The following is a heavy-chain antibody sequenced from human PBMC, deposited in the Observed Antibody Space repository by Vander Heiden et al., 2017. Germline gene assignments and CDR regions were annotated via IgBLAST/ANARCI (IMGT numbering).Heavy chain of an antibody. J-gene: IGHJ4*02. CDR2: ISSSGSTI. CDR3: ARDSLKYYYDSSGYYGY. D-gene: IGHD3-22*01. CDR1: GFPVSYYY. Sequence: QVQLVESGGGLVKPGGSLILSCAASGFPVSYYYMSWIRQAPGKWLEWVSYISSSGSTIYYADSVKGRFTISRDNAKNSLYLQMNSLRAEDTAVYYCARDSLKYYYDSSGYYGYWGQGTLVTVSS. V-gene: IGHV3-11*04.